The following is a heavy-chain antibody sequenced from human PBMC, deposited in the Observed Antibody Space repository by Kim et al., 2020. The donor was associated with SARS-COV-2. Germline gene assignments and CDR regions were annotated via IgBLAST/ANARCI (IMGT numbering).Heavy chain of an antibody. CDR3: AKEYEGEQQLAGLRRLYYYYYYGMDV. Sequence: GGSLRLSCAASGFTFSSYGMHWVRQAPGKGLEWVAVISYDGSNKYYADSVKGRFTISRDNSKNTLYLQMNSLRAEGTAVYYCAKEYEGEQQLAGLRRLYYYYYYGMDVWGQGTTVTVSS. CDR1: GFTFSSYG. D-gene: IGHD6-13*01. CDR2: ISYDGSNK. J-gene: IGHJ6*02. V-gene: IGHV3-30*18.